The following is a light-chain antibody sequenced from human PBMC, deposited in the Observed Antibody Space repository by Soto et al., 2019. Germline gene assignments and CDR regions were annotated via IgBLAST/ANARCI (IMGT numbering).Light chain of an antibody. CDR3: QQRSNWPPFT. V-gene: IGKV3-11*01. J-gene: IGKJ5*01. CDR2: DAS. Sequence: EIVLTQSPATLSLSPGERATLSCRASQSVSSYLAWYQQKPGQAPRLLIYDASNRATGIPARFSGSGSGTDFTLTISSLEPKDFAVYYCQQRSNWPPFTFGQGTRLESK. CDR1: QSVSSY.